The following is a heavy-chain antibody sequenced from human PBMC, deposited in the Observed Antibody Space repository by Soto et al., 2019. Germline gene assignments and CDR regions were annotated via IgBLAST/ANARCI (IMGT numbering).Heavy chain of an antibody. CDR3: ARHWQKFDY. V-gene: IGHV1-3*01. CDR1: GYTFTNYA. CDR2: INSDNGNT. J-gene: IGHJ4*02. Sequence: ASVKVSCKASGYTFTNYAILLVRQAPGQSLEWMGWINSDNGNTEYLKKFQGRVTISRDRSASTSYMELSSLTSEDTAVYYCARHWQKFDYWGQGTLVTVSS.